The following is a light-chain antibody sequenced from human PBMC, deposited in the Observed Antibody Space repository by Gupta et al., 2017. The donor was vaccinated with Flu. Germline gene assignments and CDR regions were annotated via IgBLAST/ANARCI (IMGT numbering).Light chain of an antibody. CDR3: QQYNTYST. J-gene: IGKJ1*01. V-gene: IGKV1-5*03. CDR1: QSINSW. CDR2: KAS. Sequence: SILAASRGDRVTITCRDSQSINSWLEWYQQKPGEAHKLLIDKASMLESGVPLRFSGSGSVKEFTLTSGSLQADVLATYYCQQYNTYSTFGQGTKVEMK.